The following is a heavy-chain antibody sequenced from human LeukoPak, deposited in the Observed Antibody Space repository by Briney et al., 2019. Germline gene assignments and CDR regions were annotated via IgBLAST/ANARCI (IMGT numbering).Heavy chain of an antibody. CDR1: GYTFTGYY. J-gene: IGHJ5*02. CDR3: ARNRVVRGVINWFDP. Sequence: ASVTVSCKASGYTFTGYYMHWVRQAPGQGVEWMGWINPNSGGTNYAQKFQGRVTMTRDTAISTAYMELSRLRSDDTAVYYCARNRVVRGVINWFDPWGQGTLVTVSS. D-gene: IGHD3-10*01. CDR2: INPNSGGT. V-gene: IGHV1-2*02.